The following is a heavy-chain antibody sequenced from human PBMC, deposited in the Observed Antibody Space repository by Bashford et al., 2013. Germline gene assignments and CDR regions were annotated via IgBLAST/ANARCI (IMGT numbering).Heavy chain of an antibody. CDR3: ARPGSTSCIGACHYYGMDV. D-gene: IGHD2-2*01. J-gene: IGHJ6*02. V-gene: IGHV3-30-3*01. Sequence: GGSLRLSCEASGFTFSPYYMHWVRQAPGKGLEWVSVISYDENKKYYADSVKGRFTISRDNSKNTLYLEMNGLRGEDTAVYYCARPGSTSCIGACHYYGMDVWGQGTTVTVSS. CDR1: GFTFSPYY. CDR2: ISYDENKK.